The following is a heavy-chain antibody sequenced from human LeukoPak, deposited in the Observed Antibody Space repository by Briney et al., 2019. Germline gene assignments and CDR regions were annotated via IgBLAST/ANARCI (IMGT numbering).Heavy chain of an antibody. V-gene: IGHV1-69-2*01. D-gene: IGHD3-10*01. CDR2: VDPDDGEA. Sequence: ASVNISCKASGYRFTDYYIYWAQQAPGKGREWLVRVDPDDGEAVYADKFKDRLSMTADKSTHTAYMELTSLTSADTAVYFCVTDTQVAPGDIITFREYWGQGALVTVSS. CDR3: VTDTQVAPGDIITFREY. J-gene: IGHJ4*02. CDR1: GYRFTDYY.